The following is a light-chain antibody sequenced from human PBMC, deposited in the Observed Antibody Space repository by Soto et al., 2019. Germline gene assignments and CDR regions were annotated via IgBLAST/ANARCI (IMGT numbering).Light chain of an antibody. V-gene: IGKV3-11*01. Sequence: IVLTQSPATLSLSPGERATVSCRASQSISSDLAWYQQKPGQAPRLLIYDASNSATGIPARFSGSGSGTDFTLTISSLEPEDFAVYYCQQRNSWPRTFGQGTKWIS. J-gene: IGKJ1*01. CDR2: DAS. CDR3: QQRNSWPRT. CDR1: QSISSD.